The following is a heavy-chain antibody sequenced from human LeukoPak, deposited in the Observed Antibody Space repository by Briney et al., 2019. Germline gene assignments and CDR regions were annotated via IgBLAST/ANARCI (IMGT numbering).Heavy chain of an antibody. CDR1: GFTVSSNY. CDR3: ARGGGSSSWFSPXYYFDY. J-gene: IGHJ4*02. Sequence: GGSLRLSCAASGFTVSSNYMSWVRQAPGKGLEWVSVIYSGGSTYYADSVKGRFTISRDNSKNTLYLQMNSLRAEDTAVYYCARGGGSSSWFSPXYYFDYWGQGTLVTVSS. D-gene: IGHD6-13*01. V-gene: IGHV3-66*01. CDR2: IYSGGST.